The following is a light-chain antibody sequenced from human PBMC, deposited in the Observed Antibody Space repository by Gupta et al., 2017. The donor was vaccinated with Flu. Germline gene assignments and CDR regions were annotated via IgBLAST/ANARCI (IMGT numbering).Light chain of an antibody. V-gene: IGLV3-25*02. CDR1: ALPKQY. CDR3: QSPQ. J-gene: IGLJ2*01. CDR2: KDS. Sequence: SYELPQPPSVSVSPGQTARITCSGDALPKQYAYWYQQKPGQAPVLVIYKDSERPSGIPERFSGSSSGTTVTLTISGVQAEDEADYYCQSPQVGGGTKLTVL.